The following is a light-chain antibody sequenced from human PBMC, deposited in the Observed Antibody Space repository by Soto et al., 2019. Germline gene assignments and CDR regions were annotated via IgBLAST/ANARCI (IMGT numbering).Light chain of an antibody. V-gene: IGLV2-14*01. CDR2: EVS. J-gene: IGLJ1*01. CDR1: SRDVGGYNY. CDR3: SSYTSSSTLV. Sequence: QSALTQPASVSGSPRQSITISCTGTSRDVGGYNYVSWYQQHPGKAPKLMIYEVSNRPSGVSNRFSGSKSGNTASLTISGRQAEDEADYYCSSYTSSSTLVFGTGTKVTVL.